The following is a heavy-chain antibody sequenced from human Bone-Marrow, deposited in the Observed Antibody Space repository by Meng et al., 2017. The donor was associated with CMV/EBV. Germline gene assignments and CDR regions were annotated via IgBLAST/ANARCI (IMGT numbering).Heavy chain of an antibody. V-gene: IGHV3-30*02. CDR3: VKTWIQPSYWYFDL. Sequence: GESPKIYWASSGFTFSSYGMYQVRQAPGKGLEWVAFIRYDGSNKYYADSVKGRFTISRDNSKNTLYLQMNSLRAEDTAVYYCVKTWIQPSYWYFDLWGRGTLVTVSS. CDR1: GFTFSSYG. J-gene: IGHJ2*01. D-gene: IGHD5-18*01. CDR2: IRYDGSNK.